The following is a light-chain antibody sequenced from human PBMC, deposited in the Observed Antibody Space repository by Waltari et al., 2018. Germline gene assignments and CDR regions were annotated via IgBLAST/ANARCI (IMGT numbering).Light chain of an antibody. CDR1: QGVSMY. CDR2: DAT. CDR3: QQRSNWPMT. V-gene: IGKV3-11*01. Sequence: EVVLTQSPATLSLSPGDTATLSCRASQGVSMYLAWYQHRPGQGPRLLIYDATNRATGIPARFGGSGSGTDFTLTSSSLDPEDFAVYCCQQRSNWPMTFGGGTKVEIK. J-gene: IGKJ4*01.